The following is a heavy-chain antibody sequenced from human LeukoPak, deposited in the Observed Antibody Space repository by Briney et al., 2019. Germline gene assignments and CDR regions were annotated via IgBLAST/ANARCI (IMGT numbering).Heavy chain of an antibody. J-gene: IGHJ4*02. CDR2: INPTGGST. Sequence: ASVKVSCKASGYTFTSYYMHWVRQAPGQGLEWMGLINPTGGSTGYAQKFQGRVTMTRNTSISTAYMELSSLRSEDTAVYYCARNPFPYYYDSSGYWAHWGQGTLVTVSS. D-gene: IGHD3-22*01. V-gene: IGHV1-46*01. CDR1: GYTFTSYY. CDR3: ARNPFPYYYDSSGYWAH.